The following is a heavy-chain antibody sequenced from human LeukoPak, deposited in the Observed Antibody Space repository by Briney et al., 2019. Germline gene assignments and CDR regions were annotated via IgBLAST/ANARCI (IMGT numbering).Heavy chain of an antibody. CDR2: IIPIFGTA. Sequence: ASVKVSCKASGGTFSSYAISWVRQAPGQGLEWMGGIIPIFGTANYAQKFQGRVTITADKSTSTAYMELSSLRSEDTAVYYCARHPTVTTASAFDPWGQGTLVTVSS. V-gene: IGHV1-69*06. D-gene: IGHD4-17*01. CDR1: GGTFSSYA. CDR3: ARHPTVTTASAFDP. J-gene: IGHJ5*02.